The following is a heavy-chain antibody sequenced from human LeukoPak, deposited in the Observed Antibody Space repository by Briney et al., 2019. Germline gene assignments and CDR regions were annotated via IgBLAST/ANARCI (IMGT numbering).Heavy chain of an antibody. Sequence: GGSLRLSCAASGFTFSTYAMNWVRQAPGKGLEWVSGISGSGGGSYYADSVKGRFTISRDSSKSTVYLQMDSLRDEDTAVYYCARVGHIVAAGTYDYWGQGTLVTVSS. CDR3: ARVGHIVAAGTYDY. D-gene: IGHD6-13*01. CDR2: ISGSGGGS. J-gene: IGHJ4*02. CDR1: GFTFSTYA. V-gene: IGHV3-23*01.